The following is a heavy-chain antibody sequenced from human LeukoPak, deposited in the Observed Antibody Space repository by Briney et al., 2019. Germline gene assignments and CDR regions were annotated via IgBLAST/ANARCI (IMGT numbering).Heavy chain of an antibody. CDR1: GIIFSNYW. J-gene: IGHJ4*02. V-gene: IGHV3-74*01. CDR3: AKARAAMIVGELDY. Sequence: GGSLRLSCAASGIIFSNYWMHWVRQAPGQGVVWVSRINRDGSSTSYADSVKGRFTISRDNSKNTLYLQMNSLRAEDMALYYCAKARAAMIVGELDYWGQGTLVTVSS. CDR2: INRDGSST. D-gene: IGHD3-22*01.